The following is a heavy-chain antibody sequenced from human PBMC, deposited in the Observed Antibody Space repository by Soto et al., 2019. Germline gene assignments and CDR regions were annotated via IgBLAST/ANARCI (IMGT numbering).Heavy chain of an antibody. D-gene: IGHD2-15*01. CDR2: ISSSGSTI. CDR3: ARGLSAGWHNWFDP. V-gene: IGHV3-48*03. J-gene: IGHJ5*02. Sequence: EVQLVESGGGLVQPGGSLRLSCAASGFTFSSYEMNWVRQAPGKGLEWVSYISSSGSTIYYADSVKGRFTISRDNAKNSLYLQMNSLRAEHTAVYYCARGLSAGWHNWFDPWGQGTLVTVSS. CDR1: GFTFSSYE.